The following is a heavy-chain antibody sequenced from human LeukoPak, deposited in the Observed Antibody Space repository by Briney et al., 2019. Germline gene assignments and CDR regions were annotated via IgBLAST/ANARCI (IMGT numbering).Heavy chain of an antibody. Sequence: ASVKVSCKASGYTFTSYGLSWVRQAPGQGLEWMGWISAYSGNTNYAQELQGRVTMTTDTSTSTAYMELRSLRSDDTAVYYCARTLADYGGISYYSDYWGQGTLVTVSS. V-gene: IGHV1-18*01. D-gene: IGHD4-23*01. CDR1: GYTFTSYG. CDR3: ARTLADYGGISYYSDY. J-gene: IGHJ4*02. CDR2: ISAYSGNT.